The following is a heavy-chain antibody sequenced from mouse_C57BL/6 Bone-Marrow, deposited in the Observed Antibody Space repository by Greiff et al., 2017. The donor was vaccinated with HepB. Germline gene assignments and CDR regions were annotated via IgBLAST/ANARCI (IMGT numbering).Heavy chain of an antibody. D-gene: IGHD2-14*01. V-gene: IGHV1-26*01. CDR1: GYTFTDYY. J-gene: IGHJ1*03. CDR3: ARLRGNWYFDV. Sequence: VQLQQSGPELVKPGASVKISCKASGYTFTDYYMNWVKQSHGKSLEWIGDINPNNGGTSYNQKFKGKATLTVDKSSSTAYMELRSLTSEDSAVYYCARLRGNWYFDVWGTGTTVTVSS. CDR2: INPNNGGT.